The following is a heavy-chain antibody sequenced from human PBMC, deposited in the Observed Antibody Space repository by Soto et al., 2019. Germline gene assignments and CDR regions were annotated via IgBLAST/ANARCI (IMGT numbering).Heavy chain of an antibody. CDR1: GGSISSSNW. Sequence: QVQLQESGPGLVKPSGTLSLTCAVSGGSISSSNWWSWVRQPPGKGLEWIGEIYHSGSTNYNPSLTSRVTISVDKSKNQFSLKLRSVTAADTAVYYCARDLRAFYGMDVRGQGTTVTVSS. D-gene: IGHD3-10*01. CDR3: ARDLRAFYGMDV. CDR2: IYHSGST. J-gene: IGHJ6*02. V-gene: IGHV4-4*02.